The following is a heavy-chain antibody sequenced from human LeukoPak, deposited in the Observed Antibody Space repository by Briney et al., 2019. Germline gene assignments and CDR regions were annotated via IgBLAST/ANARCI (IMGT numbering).Heavy chain of an antibody. CDR2: ISAHSGNT. CDR1: GYSFTSYG. J-gene: IGHJ6*03. Sequence: ASVKVSCKASGYSFTSYGISWVRQAPGQGLEWMGWISAHSGNTNYEEKLQGRVTLSTDTSTSTAYMELRSLRSDDTAVYYCARDKGTEGTCYYYYMDVWGKGTTVTVSS. CDR3: ARDKGTEGTCYYYYMDV. D-gene: IGHD1/OR15-1a*01. V-gene: IGHV1-18*01.